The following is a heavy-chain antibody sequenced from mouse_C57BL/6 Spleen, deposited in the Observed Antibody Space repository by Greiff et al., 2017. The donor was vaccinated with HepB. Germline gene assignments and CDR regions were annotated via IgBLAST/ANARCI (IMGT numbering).Heavy chain of an antibody. V-gene: IGHV1-26*01. CDR1: GYTFTDYY. D-gene: IGHD3-2*02. CDR2: INPNNGGT. J-gene: IGHJ1*03. Sequence: VQLQQSGPELVKPGASVKISCKASGYTFTDYYMNWVKQSHGKSLEWIGDINPNNGGTSYNQKFKGKATLTVDKSSSTAYMELRSLTSEDSAVYYCARHQLRLYWYFDVWGTGTTVTVSS. CDR3: ARHQLRLYWYFDV.